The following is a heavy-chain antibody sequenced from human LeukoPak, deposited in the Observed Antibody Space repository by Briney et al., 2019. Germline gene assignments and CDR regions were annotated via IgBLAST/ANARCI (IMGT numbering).Heavy chain of an antibody. CDR2: ISSSGSTI. Sequence: PGGSLRLSCAASGFTFSDYYMSWIRQAPGKGLEWVSCISSSGSTIYYADSVKGRFTISRDNAKNSLYLQMNSLRAEDTAVYYCARVGSSGWYYYAFDIWGQGTMVTVSS. D-gene: IGHD6-19*01. V-gene: IGHV3-11*01. CDR3: ARVGSSGWYYYAFDI. CDR1: GFTFSDYY. J-gene: IGHJ3*02.